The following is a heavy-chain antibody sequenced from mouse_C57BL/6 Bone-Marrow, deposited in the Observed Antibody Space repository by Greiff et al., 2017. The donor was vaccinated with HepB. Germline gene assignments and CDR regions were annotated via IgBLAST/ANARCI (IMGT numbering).Heavy chain of an antibody. V-gene: IGHV1-55*01. Sequence: VKLQQPGAELVKPGASVKMSCKASGYTFTSYWITWVKQRPGQGLEWIGDIYPGSGSTNYNEKFKSKATLTVDTSSSTAYMQLSSLTSEDSAVYYCARSNYGSSRYWYFDVWGTGTTVTVSS. D-gene: IGHD1-1*01. CDR3: ARSNYGSSRYWYFDV. CDR2: IYPGSGST. J-gene: IGHJ1*03. CDR1: GYTFTSYW.